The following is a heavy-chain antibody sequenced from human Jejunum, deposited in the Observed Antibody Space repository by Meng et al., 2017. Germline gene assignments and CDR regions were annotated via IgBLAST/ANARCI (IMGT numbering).Heavy chain of an antibody. D-gene: IGHD3-10*01. CDR1: GFTSADYA. CDR2: IRSKRYGATT. V-gene: IGHV3-49*04. J-gene: IGHJ6*02. Sequence: GESLKISCTASGFTSADYALAWVRQAPGKGLEWVGFIRSKRYGATTEYAASMKDRFTISRDDSKNSAYLEINGLKIEDAALYYCTRQWNFGSEDYYNGMDVWGQGTTVTVSS. CDR3: TRQWNFGSEDYYNGMDV.